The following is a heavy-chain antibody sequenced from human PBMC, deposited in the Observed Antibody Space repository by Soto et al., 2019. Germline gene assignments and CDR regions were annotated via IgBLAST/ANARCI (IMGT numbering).Heavy chain of an antibody. D-gene: IGHD6-19*01. CDR3: AASSGWDRGDWYFDL. J-gene: IGHJ2*01. CDR1: GFTFSSYW. CDR2: IKQDGSEK. V-gene: IGHV3-7*01. Sequence: EVQLVESGGGLVQPGGSLRLSCAASGFTFSSYWMSWVRQAPGKGLEWVANIKQDGSEKYYVDSVKGRFTISRDNAKNSLYLQMNSLRAEDTAVYYCAASSGWDRGDWYFDLWGRGTLVTVSS.